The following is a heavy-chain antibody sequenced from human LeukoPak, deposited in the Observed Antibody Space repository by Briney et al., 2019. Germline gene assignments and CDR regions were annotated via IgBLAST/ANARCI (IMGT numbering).Heavy chain of an antibody. Sequence: SQTLSLTCAVSGGSISSGGYSWSWIRQPPGKGLEWIGYIYHSGSTYYNPSLKSRVTMSVDTSKNQFSLKLSSVTAADTAVYYCARGLSQHGGSGYWGQGTLVTVSS. V-gene: IGHV4-30-2*01. CDR3: ARGLSQHGGSGY. CDR1: GGSISSGGYS. J-gene: IGHJ4*02. D-gene: IGHD3-10*01. CDR2: IYHSGST.